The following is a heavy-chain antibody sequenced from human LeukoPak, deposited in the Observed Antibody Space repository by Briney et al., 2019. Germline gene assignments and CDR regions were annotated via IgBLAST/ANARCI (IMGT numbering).Heavy chain of an antibody. J-gene: IGHJ3*02. CDR2: IYDSGST. V-gene: IGHV4-30-4*01. Sequence: SETLSLTCTVSGASIRSGDYYWSWIRQPPGKGLEWVGYIYDSGSTYYNPSLKSRITISVDTSENRFSVKLSSVTATDTAVYYCARDCSGGSCYGAFDIWGQGTMVTVSS. CDR1: GASIRSGDYY. D-gene: IGHD2-15*01. CDR3: ARDCSGGSCYGAFDI.